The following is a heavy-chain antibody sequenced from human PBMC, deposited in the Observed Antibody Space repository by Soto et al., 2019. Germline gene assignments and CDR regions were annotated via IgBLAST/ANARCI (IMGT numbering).Heavy chain of an antibody. D-gene: IGHD6-13*01. V-gene: IGHV3-23*03. Sequence: PGGSLRLSCAASGFTFSSYAMSWVRQAPGKGLEWVSVIYSGGSTYYADSVKGRFTISRDNSKNTLYLQMNSLRAEDTAVYYCAKGIAADYWGQGTLVTVSS. CDR2: IYSGGST. J-gene: IGHJ4*02. CDR1: GFTFSSYA. CDR3: AKGIAADY.